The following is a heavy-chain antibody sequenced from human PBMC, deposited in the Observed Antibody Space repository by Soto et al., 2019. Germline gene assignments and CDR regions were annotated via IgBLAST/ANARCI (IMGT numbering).Heavy chain of an antibody. Sequence: SETLSLTCAVYGGSFSGYYWSWIRQPPGKGLEWIGEINHSGSTNYNPSLKSRVTISVDTSKNQFSLKLSSVTAADTAVYYCARGHKETLTYYGDYDVGWGQGTLVTVSS. J-gene: IGHJ4*02. CDR3: ARGHKETLTYYGDYDVG. CDR1: GGSFSGYY. V-gene: IGHV4-34*01. CDR2: INHSGST. D-gene: IGHD4-17*01.